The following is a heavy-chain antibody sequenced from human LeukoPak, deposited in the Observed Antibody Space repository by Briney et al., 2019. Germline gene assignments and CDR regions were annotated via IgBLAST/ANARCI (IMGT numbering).Heavy chain of an antibody. D-gene: IGHD3-22*01. CDR2: IIPIFGTA. Sequence: ASVKVSCKASGGTFSSYAISWVRQAPGQGLEWMGRIIPIFGTANYAQKFQGRVTITTDESTSTAYMELSSLRSEDTAVYYCARGRNFNYDDSSNYMDVWGKGTTVTVSS. CDR3: ARGRNFNYDDSSNYMDV. CDR1: GGTFSSYA. J-gene: IGHJ6*03. V-gene: IGHV1-69*05.